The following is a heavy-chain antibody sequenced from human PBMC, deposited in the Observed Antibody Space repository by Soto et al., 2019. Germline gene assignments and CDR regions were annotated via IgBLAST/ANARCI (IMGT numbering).Heavy chain of an antibody. CDR3: ARELWFGDSMGWDNWFDP. J-gene: IGHJ5*02. V-gene: IGHV4-30-4*01. CDR2: IYYSGST. CDR1: GGSISSYY. D-gene: IGHD3-10*01. Sequence: SETLSLTCTVSGGSISSYYWSWIRQPPGKGLEWIGYIYYSGSTYYNPSLKSRVTISVDTSKNQFSLKLSSVTAADTAVYYCARELWFGDSMGWDNWFDPWGQGTLVTV.